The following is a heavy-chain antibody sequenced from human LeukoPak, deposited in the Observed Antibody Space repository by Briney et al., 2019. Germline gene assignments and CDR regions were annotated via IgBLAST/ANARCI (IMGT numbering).Heavy chain of an antibody. Sequence: RPGGSLRLSCAASGVTFSSYAMSWVRQAPGKGLEWVSAISGSGGSTYYADSVKGRFTISRDNSKNTLYLQMNSLRAEGTAVYYCAIPPYPRPMIVVPWGQGTLVTVSS. D-gene: IGHD3-22*01. CDR1: GVTFSSYA. CDR3: AIPPYPRPMIVVP. CDR2: ISGSGGST. J-gene: IGHJ5*02. V-gene: IGHV3-23*01.